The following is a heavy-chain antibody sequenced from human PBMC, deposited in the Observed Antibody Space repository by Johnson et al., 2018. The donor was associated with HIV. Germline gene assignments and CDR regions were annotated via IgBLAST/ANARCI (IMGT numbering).Heavy chain of an antibody. CDR1: GFTFSSYW. CDR3: ARLTTASRQGSTMTVVWVAAFDL. J-gene: IGHJ3*01. D-gene: IGHD1-1*01. V-gene: IGHV3-74*01. Sequence: VQLVESGGGLVQPGGSLRLSCAASGFTFSSYWMHWVRQAPGKGLVWVSRINSDGSSTSYADSVKGRFTISRDNAKNTLYLQMNSLRADDTALYYGARLTTASRQGSTMTVVWVAAFDLWGQGTMVTVSS. CDR2: INSDGSST.